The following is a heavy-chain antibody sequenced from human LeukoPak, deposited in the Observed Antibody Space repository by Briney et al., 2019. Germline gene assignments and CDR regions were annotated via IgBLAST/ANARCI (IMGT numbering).Heavy chain of an antibody. Sequence: PGGSLRLSCAASGFTVSSNYMSWVRQAPGKGLEWVSVLYGGGSTYYADSVKGRFTISRDNSKNTLYLQMKSLRGEDTAVYYCARGGTPGYSTGWIDYWGQGTLVTVSS. J-gene: IGHJ4*02. CDR2: LYGGGST. CDR1: GFTVSSNY. D-gene: IGHD6-19*01. V-gene: IGHV3-53*05. CDR3: ARGGTPGYSTGWIDY.